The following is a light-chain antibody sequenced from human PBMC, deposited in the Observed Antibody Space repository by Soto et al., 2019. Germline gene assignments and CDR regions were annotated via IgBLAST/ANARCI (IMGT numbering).Light chain of an antibody. CDR1: SSNIGSST. V-gene: IGLV1-44*01. J-gene: IGLJ1*01. CDR3: AAWDDSLNGYV. CDR2: SNN. Sequence: QSVLTQPPSASGTPGQRVTISCSGSSSNIGSSTVNWYQRLPGTAPKLLIYSNNQRPSGVPVRFSGSKSGTSASLAISGLQSEDEADYYCAAWDDSLNGYVFGTGTKVTVL.